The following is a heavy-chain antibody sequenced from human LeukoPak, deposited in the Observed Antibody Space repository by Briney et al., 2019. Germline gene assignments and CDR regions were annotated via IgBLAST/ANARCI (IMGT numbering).Heavy chain of an antibody. CDR3: ARGAPKEIQLWLRLRGVAFDI. D-gene: IGHD5-18*01. CDR2: IHNSGST. CDR1: GGSISSSGYY. Sequence: SETLSLTCKDSGGSISSSGYYWGWIRLPPGKGLEWIGSIHNSGSTYYNPSLKSRVTISVDTSNNQFSLKLSFVTAADTAVYYCARGAPKEIQLWLRLRGVAFDIWGQGTMVTVSS. J-gene: IGHJ3*02. V-gene: IGHV4-39*02.